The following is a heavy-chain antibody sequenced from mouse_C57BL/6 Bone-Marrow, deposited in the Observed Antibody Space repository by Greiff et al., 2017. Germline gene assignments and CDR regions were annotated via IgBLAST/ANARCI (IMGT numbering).Heavy chain of an antibody. Sequence: QVQLKESGAELVKPGASVKLSCKASGYTFTSYWMQWVKQRPGQGLEWIGELDPSDSYTNYNQKFKGKATLTVDTSSSTAYMQLSSLTSEDSAVYYCASIYYDYDYAMDYWGQGTSVTVSS. CDR2: LDPSDSYT. V-gene: IGHV1-50*01. CDR3: ASIYYDYDYAMDY. J-gene: IGHJ4*01. D-gene: IGHD2-4*01. CDR1: GYTFTSYW.